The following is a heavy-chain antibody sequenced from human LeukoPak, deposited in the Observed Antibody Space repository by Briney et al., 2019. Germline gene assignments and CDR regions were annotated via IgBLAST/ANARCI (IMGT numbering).Heavy chain of an antibody. CDR1: GDXVSSNSAA. Sequence: SQTLSLTCAISGDXVSSNSAAWDWIRQSPSRRLEWLGRTYYRSKWYNDYAVSVKSRITINPDTSKNQFSLQLNSVTPEDTAVYYCARDRWANWNYVDYWGQGTLVTVSS. D-gene: IGHD1-20*01. V-gene: IGHV6-1*01. J-gene: IGHJ4*02. CDR2: TYYRSKWYN. CDR3: ARDRWANWNYVDY.